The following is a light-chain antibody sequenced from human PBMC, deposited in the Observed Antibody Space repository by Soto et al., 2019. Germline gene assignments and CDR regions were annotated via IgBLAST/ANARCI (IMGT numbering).Light chain of an antibody. CDR3: QQTYTTPLT. Sequence: DIQMTQSPSSLSASVGDRVTITCRASQSIRNYLNWYQQKPGKAPKLLIDFASSLQSGVPSRFSGSGSGTDFTLTITSLQPADFAIYYCQQTYTTPLTFGGGTKVDIK. J-gene: IGKJ4*01. V-gene: IGKV1-39*01. CDR1: QSIRNY. CDR2: FAS.